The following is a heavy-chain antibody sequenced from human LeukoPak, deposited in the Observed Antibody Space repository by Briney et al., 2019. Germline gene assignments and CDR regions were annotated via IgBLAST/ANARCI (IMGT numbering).Heavy chain of an antibody. CDR1: GFIVSSNY. V-gene: IGHV3-53*01. CDR3: TRDPHSSGYFTY. Sequence: GGSLRLSCAASGFIVSSNYMSWVRQAPGKGLEWVSVIYSGSGSYHADSVKGRFTISRDNSKNTVYLQMNSLRVGDTAVYFCTRDPHSSGYFTYWGQGTLVTVSS. D-gene: IGHD3-22*01. CDR2: IYSGSGS. J-gene: IGHJ4*02.